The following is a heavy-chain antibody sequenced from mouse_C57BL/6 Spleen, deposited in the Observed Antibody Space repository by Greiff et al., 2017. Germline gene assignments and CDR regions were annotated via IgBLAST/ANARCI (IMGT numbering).Heavy chain of an antibody. CDR1: GFTFSDYG. CDR3: ARENYNYFDY. CDR2: ISSGSSTI. J-gene: IGHJ2*01. V-gene: IGHV5-17*01. D-gene: IGHD2-1*01. Sequence: EVMLVESGGGLVKPGGSLKLSCAASGFTFSDYGMHWVRQAPEKGLEWVAYISSGSSTIYYADTVKGRFTISRDNAKNTLFLQMTSLRSEDTAMYYCARENYNYFDYWGQGTTLTVSS.